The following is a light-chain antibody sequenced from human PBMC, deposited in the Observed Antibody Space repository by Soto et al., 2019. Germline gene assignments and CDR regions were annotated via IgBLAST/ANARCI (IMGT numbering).Light chain of an antibody. CDR2: SAH. CDR3: QHYNEWPLT. V-gene: IGKV3-15*01. CDR1: HSVKNN. Sequence: EVVMTQSPATLSVSPGERATLSCRASHSVKNNLAWYQQKPGQAPRLLIYSAHTRATGVPARFSGSGSGTEFTLTISTLQSEDFAVDYCQHYNEWPLTFGGGTNVETK. J-gene: IGKJ4*01.